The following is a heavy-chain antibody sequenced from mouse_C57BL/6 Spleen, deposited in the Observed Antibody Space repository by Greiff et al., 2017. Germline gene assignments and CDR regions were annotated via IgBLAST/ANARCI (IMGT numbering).Heavy chain of an antibody. Sequence: QVKLLQPGAGLVKPGASVKLSCKASGFTFSSYWMHWVKQRPGQGLEWIGMIHPNSGSTNYNEKFKSKATLTVDKSCSTAYMQLSSLTSEDSAVYYCASMNAYWGQGTLVTVSA. V-gene: IGHV1-64*01. CDR3: ASMNAY. J-gene: IGHJ3*01. CDR1: GFTFSSYW. CDR2: IHPNSGST. D-gene: IGHD2-3*01.